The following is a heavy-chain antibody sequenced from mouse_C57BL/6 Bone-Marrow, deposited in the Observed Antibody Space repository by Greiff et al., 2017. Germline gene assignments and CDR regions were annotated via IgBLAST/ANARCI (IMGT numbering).Heavy chain of an antibody. CDR3: AREDDYHAMDY. CDR1: GFTFSDYG. Sequence: VQLQQSGGGLVKPGGSLKLSCAASGFTFSDYGMHWVRQAPEKGLEWVAYISSGSSTIYYADTVKGRFTISRDNAKNTLFLQMTSLRSEDTAMYYCAREDDYHAMDYWGQGTSVTVSS. CDR2: ISSGSSTI. J-gene: IGHJ4*01. V-gene: IGHV5-17*01.